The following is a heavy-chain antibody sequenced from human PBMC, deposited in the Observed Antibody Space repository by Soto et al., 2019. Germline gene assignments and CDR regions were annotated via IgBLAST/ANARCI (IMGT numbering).Heavy chain of an antibody. Sequence: PSETLSLTCTVSGDSINNNDYYWNWIRQTLGKGLEWIGYVYYSGSTYYIPSLKSRLSMSVDTSKNQFSLELSSVTAADTAIYYCARMSYYYDKWYFDLWGRGTLVTVSS. J-gene: IGHJ2*01. D-gene: IGHD3-22*01. CDR1: GDSINNNDYY. CDR3: ARMSYYYDKWYFDL. CDR2: VYYSGST. V-gene: IGHV4-30-4*01.